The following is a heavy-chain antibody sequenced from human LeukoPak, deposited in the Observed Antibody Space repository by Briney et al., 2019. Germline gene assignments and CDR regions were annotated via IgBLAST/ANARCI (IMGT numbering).Heavy chain of an antibody. CDR1: GYPFTGYY. D-gene: IGHD1-26*01. V-gene: IGHV1-2*02. CDR3: ARDLGSGGRGY. J-gene: IGHJ4*02. CDR2: INPNSGGT. Sequence: ASVKVSCKASGYPFTGYYLHWVRQAPGQGLEWMGWINPNSGGTNYAQKFQGRVTMTRDTSISTAYMELSRLRSDDTAVYYCARDLGSGGRGYWGQGTLVTVSS.